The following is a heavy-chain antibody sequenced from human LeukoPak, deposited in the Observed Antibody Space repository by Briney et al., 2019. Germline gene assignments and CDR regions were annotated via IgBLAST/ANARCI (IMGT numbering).Heavy chain of an antibody. Sequence: GGSLRLSCAASGFTFSSYWMDWVRQAPGKGLVWGSRINSDGSSTSYADSVRGRFSISRDNAKNTLYLQMHSLRAEDTAVYYCARGLSGYASSLGYWGQGTLVTVSA. CDR3: ARGLSGYASSLGY. D-gene: IGHD6-6*01. V-gene: IGHV3-74*01. CDR2: INSDGSST. CDR1: GFTFSSYW. J-gene: IGHJ4*02.